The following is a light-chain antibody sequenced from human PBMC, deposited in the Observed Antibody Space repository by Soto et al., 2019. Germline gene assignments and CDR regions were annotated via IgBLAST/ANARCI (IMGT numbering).Light chain of an antibody. Sequence: EVVMTQSPATLSVSPGERATLSCRASHSVSSNLAWYQQKPGQAPRLLIYGASNRATGIPDRFSGSGSVTDFTLTISRLEPEDVAVYYCQQYGSSGTFGQGTKVDIK. CDR1: HSVSSN. CDR2: GAS. V-gene: IGKV3-20*01. CDR3: QQYGSSGT. J-gene: IGKJ1*01.